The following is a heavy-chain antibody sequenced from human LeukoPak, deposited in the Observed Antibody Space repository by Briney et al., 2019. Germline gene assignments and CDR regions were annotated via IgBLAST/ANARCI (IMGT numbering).Heavy chain of an antibody. CDR2: ISTSSAYI. CDR1: GFTFSGYSGYT. V-gene: IGHV3-21*01. Sequence: GGSLRLSCAASGFTFSGYSGYTMNWVRQAPGKGLEWVSSISTSSAYIYYADSVKGRFTISRDNAKNSLYLQMNSLRAEDTAVYYCARATDYFDYWGQGTLVTVSS. J-gene: IGHJ4*02. CDR3: ARATDYFDY.